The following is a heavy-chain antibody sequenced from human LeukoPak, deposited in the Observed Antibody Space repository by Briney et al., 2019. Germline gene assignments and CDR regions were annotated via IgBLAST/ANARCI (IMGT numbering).Heavy chain of an antibody. Sequence: SETLSLTCAVYGGSFSGYYWSWIRQPPGKGLEWIGEINHSGSTYYNPSLKSRVTISVDTSKNQFFLKLSSVTAADTAVYYCARVSQFWAFDIWGQGTMVTVSS. V-gene: IGHV4-34*09. CDR2: INHSGST. CDR1: GGSFSGYY. D-gene: IGHD3-3*01. CDR3: ARVSQFWAFDI. J-gene: IGHJ3*02.